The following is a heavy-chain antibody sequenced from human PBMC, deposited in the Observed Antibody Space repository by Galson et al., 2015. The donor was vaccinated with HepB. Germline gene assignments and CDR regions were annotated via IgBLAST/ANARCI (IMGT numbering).Heavy chain of an antibody. V-gene: IGHV3-7*03. CDR1: GFTYRGHR. CDR2: FWEDGDPN. J-gene: IGHJ3*02. Sequence: SLRQSCLAQGFTYRGHRLTCAGQAQGKGLGCVPNFWEDGDPNYHVASMKGRFTISRDNAKNSLYLQMNSLTAEDTAMYYCANFYHSSGWYAFDMWGQGTMVTVSS. CDR3: ANFYHSSGWYAFDM. D-gene: IGHD3-22*01.